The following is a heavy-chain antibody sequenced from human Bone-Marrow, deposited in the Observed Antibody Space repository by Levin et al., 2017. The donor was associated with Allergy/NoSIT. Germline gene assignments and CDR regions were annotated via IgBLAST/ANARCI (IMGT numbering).Heavy chain of an antibody. CDR2: IDWDDEK. CDR3: ARNRGDGMDV. CDR1: GFSLSTPEVR. J-gene: IGHJ6*02. D-gene: IGHD1-14*01. Sequence: RVSGPTLVKPTQTLTLTCTLSGFSLSTPEVRVSWIRQPPGKALEWLARIDWDDEKFYSTSLKTRLTISKDTSKNQVVLSMTNMDSVDTATYYCARNRGDGMDVWGQGTTVTVSS. V-gene: IGHV2-70*17.